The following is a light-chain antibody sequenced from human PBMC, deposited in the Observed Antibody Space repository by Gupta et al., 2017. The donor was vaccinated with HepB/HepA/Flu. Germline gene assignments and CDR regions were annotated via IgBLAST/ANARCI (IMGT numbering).Light chain of an antibody. V-gene: IGLV2-14*01. CDR2: DVS. CDR1: SSDVGGYND. Sequence: QCSLTQPAAGSGSPGTAVTIACTGTSSDVGGYNDVPWYQQHPGKAPKLMIYDVSNRPSGVSNRFSGSKSGNTASLTISGLQAEDEADYYCSSYTSSSTFVVFGGGTKLTVL. CDR3: SSYTSSSTFVV. J-gene: IGLJ2*01.